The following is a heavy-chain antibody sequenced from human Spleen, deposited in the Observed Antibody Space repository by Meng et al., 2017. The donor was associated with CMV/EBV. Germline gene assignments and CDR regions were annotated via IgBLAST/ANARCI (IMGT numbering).Heavy chain of an antibody. D-gene: IGHD1/OR15-1a*01. CDR3: ASTPGGNRDWYFDL. CDR1: GASVRSGRYY. CDR2: VYYGGRT. J-gene: IGHJ2*01. V-gene: IGHV4-61*03. Sequence: GASVRSGRYYWSCIRQPPGKGLEWIGYVYYGGRTTYNPSLKSRVTLSIDTSRNHFSLKMNSVTAADTAIYYCASTPGGNRDWYFDLWGPGTLVTVSS.